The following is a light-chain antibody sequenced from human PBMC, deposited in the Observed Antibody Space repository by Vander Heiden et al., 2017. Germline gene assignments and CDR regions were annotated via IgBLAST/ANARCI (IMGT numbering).Light chain of an antibody. CDR2: DAS. CDR3: KQSIQGPLT. CDR1: QSVSSY. V-gene: IGKV3-11*01. J-gene: IGKJ4*01. Sequence: EIVLTQSPATLSLSPGERATLSCRASQSVSSYLAWYQQKPGQAPRLLIYDASNRATGIPARFSGSGSGTDFTLKISSIEPEDVAVYYCKQSIQGPLTFGGGTKVEIK.